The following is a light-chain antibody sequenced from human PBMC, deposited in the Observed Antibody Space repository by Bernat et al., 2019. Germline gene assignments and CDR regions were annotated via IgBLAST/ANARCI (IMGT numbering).Light chain of an antibody. CDR2: GAS. CDR1: QSVSSN. J-gene: IGKJ2*01. Sequence: EIVMTQSPATLSVSPGERATLSCRASQSVSSNLACYQQKPGQAPRLLIYGASTRATGIPARFSGSGSGTEFTLTISSLQSEDFAVYYCQQYYNWPFGLTFGQGTKLEIK. CDR3: QQYYNWPFGLT. V-gene: IGKV3-15*01.